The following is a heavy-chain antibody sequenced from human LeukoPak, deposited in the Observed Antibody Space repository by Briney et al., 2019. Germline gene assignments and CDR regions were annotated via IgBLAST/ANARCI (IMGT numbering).Heavy chain of an antibody. CDR1: GYTFISYG. CDR2: ISPYSGKT. V-gene: IGHV1-18*01. D-gene: IGHD2-2*01. Sequence: ASVKVSCRASGYTFISYGITWVRQAPGQGLEWMGWISPYSGKTNFQPKLQGRVTMTTDTSTSTAYMELRSLRSDDTAVYYCARGRGINIVVVPAAMYFDYWGQGTLVTVSS. CDR3: ARGRGINIVVVPAAMYFDY. J-gene: IGHJ4*02.